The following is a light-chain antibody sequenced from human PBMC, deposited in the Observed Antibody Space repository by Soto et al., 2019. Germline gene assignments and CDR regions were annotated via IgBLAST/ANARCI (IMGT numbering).Light chain of an antibody. V-gene: IGKV3-15*01. J-gene: IGKJ4*01. Sequence: EIVMTQSPGTLSVCPGERGILSCGASQSVSSNLAWYQQTNGQPPRLLIDGASTRDTGIPARFSGSGSGTECTLTFSRLQSEDFALYYCQQYNKWPLTFGGGTKVDI. CDR1: QSVSSN. CDR2: GAS. CDR3: QQYNKWPLT.